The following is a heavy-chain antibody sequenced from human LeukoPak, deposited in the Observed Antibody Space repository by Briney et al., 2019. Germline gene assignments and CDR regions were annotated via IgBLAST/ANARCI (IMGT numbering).Heavy chain of an antibody. V-gene: IGHV3-23*01. CDR1: GFTFSDHA. CDR2: IRGTGTTT. CDR3: AKVSWLGTLPSYHFDS. J-gene: IGHJ4*02. Sequence: GGSLRLSCAASGFTFSDHAMSWVRQAPGKGLEWVSAIRGTGTTTFYAASVKGRFTISRDNSKNTADLQMNSLRAEDTAVYYCAKVSWLGTLPSYHFDSWGQETQVTVSS. D-gene: IGHD6-19*01.